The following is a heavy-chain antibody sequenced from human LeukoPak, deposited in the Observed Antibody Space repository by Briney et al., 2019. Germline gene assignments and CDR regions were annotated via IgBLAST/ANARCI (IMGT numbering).Heavy chain of an antibody. CDR1: GGSFSGYY. CDR3: ARGRSRYSSGRYLPYYFDY. V-gene: IGHV4-34*01. CDR2: INHSGST. D-gene: IGHD6-19*01. J-gene: IGHJ4*02. Sequence: SETLSLTCAVYGGSFSGYYWSWIRQPPGKGLEWIGEINHSGSTNYNPSLKSRVTISVDTSKNQFSLKLSSVTAADTAVYYCARGRSRYSSGRYLPYYFDYWGQGTLATVSS.